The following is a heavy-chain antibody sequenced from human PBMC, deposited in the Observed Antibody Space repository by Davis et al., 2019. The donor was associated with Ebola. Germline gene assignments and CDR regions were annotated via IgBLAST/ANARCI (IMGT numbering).Heavy chain of an antibody. CDR1: GFTFSDYA. J-gene: IGHJ4*02. Sequence: GESLKISCAASGFTFSDYAMSWVRQAPGVGLEWVSTISGRGDSTSYADSVKGRFTISRDNSKNTLYLQMNSLRAEDTAVYYCAKGGYFDSLEIDSWGQGTLVTVSS. CDR3: AKGGYFDSLEIDS. CDR2: ISGRGDST. V-gene: IGHV3-23*01. D-gene: IGHD3-9*01.